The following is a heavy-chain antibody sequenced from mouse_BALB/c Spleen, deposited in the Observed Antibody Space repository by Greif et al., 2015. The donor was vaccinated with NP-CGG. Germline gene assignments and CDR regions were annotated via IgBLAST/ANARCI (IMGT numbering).Heavy chain of an antibody. D-gene: IGHD2-4*01. V-gene: IGHV5-17*02. CDR3: ARKDDYDYDDAMDY. Sequence: EVQLVESGGGLVQPGGSRKLSCAASGFTFSSFGMHWVRQAPEKGLEWVAYISSGSSTIYYADTVKGRFTISRDNPKNTLFLQMTSLRSEDTAMYYCARKDDYDYDDAMDYWGQGTSVTVSS. CDR1: GFTFSSFG. J-gene: IGHJ4*01. CDR2: ISSGSSTI.